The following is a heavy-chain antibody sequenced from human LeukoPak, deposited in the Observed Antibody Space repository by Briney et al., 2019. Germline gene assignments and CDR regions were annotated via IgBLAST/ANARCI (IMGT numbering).Heavy chain of an antibody. Sequence: GSLSPSCAASGFTFSSYAMSWVRPAPGKGLEWVSAISGSGGSTYYAASVKGRFTISRDNAKNSLYLQMNSLRAEDTAVYYCAREIGEEEYYCGQGTLVTVSS. J-gene: IGHJ4*02. D-gene: IGHD3-10*01. V-gene: IGHV3-23*01. CDR3: AREIGEEEYY. CDR1: GFTFSSYA. CDR2: ISGSGGST.